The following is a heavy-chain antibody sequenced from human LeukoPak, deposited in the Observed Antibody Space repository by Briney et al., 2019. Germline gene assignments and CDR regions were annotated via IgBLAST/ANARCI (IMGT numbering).Heavy chain of an antibody. J-gene: IGHJ6*02. CDR3: AIGPHNSGSYYSPHYYYYYGMDV. CDR2: INHSGST. CDR1: GGSFSGYY. V-gene: IGHV4-34*01. Sequence: SETLSLTCAVYGGSFSGYYWSWIRQPPGKGLEWIGEINHSGSTNYNPSLKSRVTISVDTSKNQFSLNLSSVTAADTAVYYCAIGPHNSGSYYSPHYYYYYGMDVWGQGTTVTVSS. D-gene: IGHD3-10*01.